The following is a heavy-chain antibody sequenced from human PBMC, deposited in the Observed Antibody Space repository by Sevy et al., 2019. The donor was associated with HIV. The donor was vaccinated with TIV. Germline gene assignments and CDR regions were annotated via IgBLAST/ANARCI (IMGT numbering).Heavy chain of an antibody. CDR2: IRYDGSNK. CDR1: GFTFSSYG. J-gene: IGHJ4*02. D-gene: IGHD3-10*01. V-gene: IGHV3-30*02. CDR3: AKDLSPYGSGSYYNGDYFDY. Sequence: GGSLRLSCAASGFTFSSYGMHWVRQAPGKGLEWVAFIRYDGSNKYYPDSVKGRFTISRDNSKNTLYLQMNSLRAEDTAVYHCAKDLSPYGSGSYYNGDYFDYWGQGTLVTVSS.